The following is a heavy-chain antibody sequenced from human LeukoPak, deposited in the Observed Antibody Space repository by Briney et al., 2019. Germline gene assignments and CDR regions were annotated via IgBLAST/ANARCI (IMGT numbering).Heavy chain of an antibody. V-gene: IGHV3-9*01. CDR1: GFTFDVYA. D-gene: IGHD1-26*01. Sequence: GGSLRLSCAVSGFTFDVYAMHWVRQAPGKGLEWVSGISWNSGSIGYADSVKGRFTISRDNAKNSLYLQMNSLRAEYTALYYCAKDIYSGSYLGVDYWGQGTLVTVSS. CDR3: AKDIYSGSYLGVDY. J-gene: IGHJ4*02. CDR2: ISWNSGSI.